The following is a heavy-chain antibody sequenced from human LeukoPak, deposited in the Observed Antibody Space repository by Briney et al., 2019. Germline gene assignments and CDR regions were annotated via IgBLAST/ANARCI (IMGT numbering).Heavy chain of an antibody. CDR3: ATEKGDSPDY. D-gene: IGHD3-16*01. J-gene: IGHJ4*02. CDR2: LSGSGGNT. V-gene: IGHV3-23*01. Sequence: GGSLRLSCAASGFTFSNYAMAWVRQAPGKGLEWVSGLSGSGGNTFYAVSVKGRFTISRDNPKNTLYLQMNSLRAEDTAVCYCATEKGDSPDYWGQGTLVTVSS. CDR1: GFTFSNYA.